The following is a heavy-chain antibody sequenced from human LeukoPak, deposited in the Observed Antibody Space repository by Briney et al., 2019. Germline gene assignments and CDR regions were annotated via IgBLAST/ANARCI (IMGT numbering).Heavy chain of an antibody. V-gene: IGHV3-48*04. D-gene: IGHD1-26*01. CDR3: ARPLSRGSYLADAFDI. J-gene: IGHJ3*02. CDR1: GFTFSSYS. CDR2: ISSSSSTI. Sequence: GGSLRLSCAASGFTFSSYSMNWVRQAPGKGLEWVSYISSSSSTIYYADSVKGRFTISRDNAKNSLYLQMNSLRAEDTAVYYCARPLSRGSYLADAFDIWGQGTMVTVSS.